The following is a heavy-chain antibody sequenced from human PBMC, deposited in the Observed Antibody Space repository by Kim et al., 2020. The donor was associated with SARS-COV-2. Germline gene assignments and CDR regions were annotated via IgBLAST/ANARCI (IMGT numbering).Heavy chain of an antibody. V-gene: IGHV4-30-2*01. Sequence: SETLSLTCAVSGGSISSGGYSWSWIRQPPGKGLEWIGYIYYSGSTYYNPSLKSRVTISVDRSKNQFSLKLSSVTAADTAVYYCASKVVAATSFDYWGQGTLVTVSS. CDR3: ASKVVAATSFDY. J-gene: IGHJ4*02. CDR2: IYYSGST. CDR1: GGSISSGGYS. D-gene: IGHD2-15*01.